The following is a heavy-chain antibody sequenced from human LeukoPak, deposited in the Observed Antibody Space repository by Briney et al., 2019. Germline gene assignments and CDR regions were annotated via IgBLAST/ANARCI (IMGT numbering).Heavy chain of an antibody. V-gene: IGHV3-7*01. CDR2: IKQAGRES. J-gene: IGHJ4*02. Sequence: GGSLRLSCAASGFIFSSYWMTWVRQAPGKGLEWVANIKQAGRESSYVDSVKGRFTISRDNAKNSLFLQINSLRAEDTAVYYSARIRGDYYFDYWGQGTLVTVSS. CDR1: GFIFSSYW. CDR3: ARIRGDYYFDY. D-gene: IGHD3-16*01.